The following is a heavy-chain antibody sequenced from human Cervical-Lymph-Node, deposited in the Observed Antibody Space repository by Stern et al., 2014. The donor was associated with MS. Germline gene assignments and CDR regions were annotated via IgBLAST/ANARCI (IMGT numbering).Heavy chain of an antibody. CDR2: IYPGDSET. CDR1: GYKFSIYW. J-gene: IGHJ4*02. V-gene: IGHV5-51*01. D-gene: IGHD1-14*01. CDR3: ARQTTAWASDV. Sequence: EVQLLQSGAELIRPGESLKISCKGSGYKFSIYWIAWVRQMPGKGLEWMGIIYPGDSETRYSPSFQGQVTMSADKSTSTASLQWSSLNASDTAMYFCARQTTAWASDVWGQGTLVTVSS.